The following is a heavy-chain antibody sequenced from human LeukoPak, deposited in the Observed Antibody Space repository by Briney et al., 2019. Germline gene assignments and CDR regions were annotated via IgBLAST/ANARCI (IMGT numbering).Heavy chain of an antibody. J-gene: IGHJ4*02. V-gene: IGHV6-1*01. Sequence: SQTLSLTCAISGDSVSSNNDAWNWIRQSPSRGLEWLVRTYYRSKWYNDYAASVKSRITIKPDTSKNQFSLQLNSVTAEDSAVYYCARSAGGTVDYWGQGTLVTVSS. D-gene: IGHD6-13*01. CDR1: GDSVSSNNDA. CDR3: ARSAGGTVDY. CDR2: TYYRSKWYN.